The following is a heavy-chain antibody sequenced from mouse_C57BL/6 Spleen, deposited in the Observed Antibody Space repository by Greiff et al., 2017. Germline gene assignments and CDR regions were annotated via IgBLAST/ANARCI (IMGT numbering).Heavy chain of an antibody. CDR2: IRLKFDNYAT. CDR3: TAYYSNYWYFDV. Sequence: EVQLVESGGGLVQPGGSMKLSCVASGFTFSNYWMNWVRPSPEKGLEWVAQIRLKFDNYATPYAESVKGRFTISRDDSKSSVYLQMNNLRAEDTGIYYCTAYYSNYWYFDVWGTVTTVTVSS. V-gene: IGHV6-3*01. CDR1: GFTFSNYW. D-gene: IGHD2-5*01. J-gene: IGHJ1*03.